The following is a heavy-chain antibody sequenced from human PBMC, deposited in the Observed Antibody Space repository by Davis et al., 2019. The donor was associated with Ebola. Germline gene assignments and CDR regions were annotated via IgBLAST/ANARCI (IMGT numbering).Heavy chain of an antibody. CDR1: GFTFSRFW. CDR2: TNNDGSTT. CDR3: AKCQNMYDTSGADY. V-gene: IGHV3-74*01. J-gene: IGHJ4*02. D-gene: IGHD3-22*01. Sequence: PGGSLRLSCAASGFTFSRFWMHWVRQAPGKGLVWVSRTNNDGSTTSYADSVKGRFTISRDNSKNTLYLQMNSLRAEDTAVYYCAKCQNMYDTSGADYWGQGTLVTVSS.